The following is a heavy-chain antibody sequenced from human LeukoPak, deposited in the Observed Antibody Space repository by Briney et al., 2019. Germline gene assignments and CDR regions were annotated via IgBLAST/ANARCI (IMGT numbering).Heavy chain of an antibody. D-gene: IGHD3-3*01. Sequence: GGSLRLSCAASGFTFSSYWMSWVRQAPGKGLEWISYISVSRSTIYYADSVKGRFTISRDNAKNSLYLQMNSLRAEDTAVYYCARDRWGFFESWGQGTLVTVSS. V-gene: IGHV3-48*01. CDR1: GFTFSSYW. J-gene: IGHJ4*02. CDR3: ARDRWGFFES. CDR2: ISVSRSTI.